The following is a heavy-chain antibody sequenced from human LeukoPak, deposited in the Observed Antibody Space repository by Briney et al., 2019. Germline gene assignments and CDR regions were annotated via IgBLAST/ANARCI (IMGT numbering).Heavy chain of an antibody. D-gene: IGHD2-2*01. CDR3: DLGSTSIP. CDR2: IKQAGSEN. CDR1: GFIFSSYW. J-gene: IGHJ5*02. Sequence: PGGSLRLSCAASGFIFSSYWMTWVRQAPGKGLEWVANIKQAGSENSYVDSVKGRFTISRDNAKNSLYLQINSLRAEDTAVYYCDLGSTSIPWGQGTLVTVSS. V-gene: IGHV3-7*01.